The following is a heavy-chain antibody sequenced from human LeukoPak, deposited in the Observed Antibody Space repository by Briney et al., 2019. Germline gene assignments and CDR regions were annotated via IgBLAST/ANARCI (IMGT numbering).Heavy chain of an antibody. D-gene: IGHD3-3*01. CDR2: IYYSGTT. Sequence: PSETLSLTCTVSGGSISSGGHYWNWIRRHPGRGLEWIGYIYYSGTTYYNPSLKSRVTISLDTSKNQFSLKLSSVTAADTAVYYCARAHQSGYDNCLDPWGQGTLVTVSS. V-gene: IGHV4-31*03. CDR1: GGSISSGGHY. CDR3: ARAHQSGYDNCLDP. J-gene: IGHJ5*02.